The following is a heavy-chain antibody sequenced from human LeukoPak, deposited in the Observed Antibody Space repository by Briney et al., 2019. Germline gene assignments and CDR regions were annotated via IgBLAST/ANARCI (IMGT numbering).Heavy chain of an antibody. CDR2: ISGSGGST. D-gene: IGHD6-19*01. J-gene: IGHJ6*02. CDR3: AKADSSGWTRNYGMDV. CDR1: GFTFTSYA. Sequence: GGSLRLSCAASGFTFTSYAMNWVRQAPGKGLEWVSGISGSGGSTYYADSVKGRFSISRDNSKNTLYLQLNSLRVEDTAEYYCAKADSSGWTRNYGMDVWGQGTTVTVSS. V-gene: IGHV3-23*01.